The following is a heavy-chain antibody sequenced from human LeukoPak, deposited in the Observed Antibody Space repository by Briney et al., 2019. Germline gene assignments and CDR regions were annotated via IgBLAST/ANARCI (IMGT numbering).Heavy chain of an antibody. J-gene: IGHJ6*03. V-gene: IGHV1-69*05. CDR1: GGTFSSYA. Sequence: ASVKVSCKASGGTFSSYAISWVRQAPGQGLEWMVGIIPIFGTANYAQKFQGRVTITTDESTSTAYMELNSLRSEDTAVYYCARVRPRITIFGVVTLYYMDVWGKGTTVTVSS. CDR3: ARVRPRITIFGVVTLYYMDV. D-gene: IGHD3-3*01. CDR2: IIPIFGTA.